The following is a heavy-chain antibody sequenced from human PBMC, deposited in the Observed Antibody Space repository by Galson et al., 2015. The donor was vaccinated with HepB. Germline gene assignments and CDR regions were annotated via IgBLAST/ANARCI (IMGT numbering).Heavy chain of an antibody. J-gene: IGHJ4*02. CDR1: GGTFSSNA. Sequence: SVKVSCKASGGTFSSNAINWVRQAPGQGLEWMGGIIPLFGIPNYAQNFQGRVTITADKSTRTAYMELSSLRSEDTAMYYCARRGPNWGSDYWGQGTLVTVSS. CDR3: ARRGPNWGSDY. D-gene: IGHD7-27*01. V-gene: IGHV1-69*10. CDR2: IIPLFGIP.